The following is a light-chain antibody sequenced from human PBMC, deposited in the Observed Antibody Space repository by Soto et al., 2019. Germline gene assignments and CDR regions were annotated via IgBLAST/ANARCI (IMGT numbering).Light chain of an antibody. CDR3: QQYGRSSWT. V-gene: IGKV3-20*01. Sequence: EIVLTQSPGTLSLSPGERATLSCRASQSVSSSYLAWYQQKPGQAPRLLIYGASTRATGIPDRFSGSGSGTHFTLIISRVEPEDFAVYYCQQYGRSSWTFGQGTRVEIK. J-gene: IGKJ1*01. CDR2: GAS. CDR1: QSVSSSY.